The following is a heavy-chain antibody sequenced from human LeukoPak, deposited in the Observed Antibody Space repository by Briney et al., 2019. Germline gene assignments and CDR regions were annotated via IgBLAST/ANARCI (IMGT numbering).Heavy chain of an antibody. CDR1: GFTFTSYW. J-gene: IGHJ4*02. CDR3: ARDATRGGDNDY. D-gene: IGHD2-21*02. Sequence: GVLRLSCAVSGFTFTSYWMSWVRQAPGKGLEWVANINEDGSYKFHADSVKGRLTISRDNSKNSLYLQMSSLRADDTAVYYCARDATRGGDNDYWGQGTLVTVSS. CDR2: INEDGSYK. V-gene: IGHV3-7*01.